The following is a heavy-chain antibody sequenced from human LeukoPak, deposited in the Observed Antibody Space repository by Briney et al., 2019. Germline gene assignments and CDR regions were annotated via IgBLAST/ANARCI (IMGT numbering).Heavy chain of an antibody. J-gene: IGHJ6*02. Sequence: GGSLRLSCAASGFTFSSYGMHWVRQAPGKGLEWVAVIWYDGSNKYYADSVKGRFTISRDNSKNTLYLQMNSLRAEDTAVYYCAKDTTTVVPPCHGMDVWGQGTTVTVSS. CDR2: IWYDGSNK. D-gene: IGHD4-23*01. V-gene: IGHV3-33*06. CDR1: GFTFSSYG. CDR3: AKDTTTVVPPCHGMDV.